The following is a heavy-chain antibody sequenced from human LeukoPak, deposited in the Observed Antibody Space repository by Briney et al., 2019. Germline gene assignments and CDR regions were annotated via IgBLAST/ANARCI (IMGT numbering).Heavy chain of an antibody. CDR1: RFTFDDYG. CDR2: INWNGGST. V-gene: IGHV3-20*04. D-gene: IGHD3-10*02. CDR3: AELGITMIGGV. J-gene: IGHJ6*04. Sequence: GSLRLSCTASRFTFDDYGMSWVRQAPGKGLEWVSGINWNGGSTGYADSVKGRFTISRDNAKNSLYLQMNSLRAEDTAVYYCAELGITMIGGVWGKGTTVTISS.